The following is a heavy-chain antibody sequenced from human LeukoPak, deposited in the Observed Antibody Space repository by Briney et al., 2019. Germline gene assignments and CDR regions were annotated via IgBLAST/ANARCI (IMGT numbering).Heavy chain of an antibody. Sequence: VAPVKVSCEVSGYTLTELSMHWVRQAPGKGLEWMGGFDPEDGETIYAQKFQGRVTMTEDTSTDTAYMELSSLRSEDTAVYYCATAIVVVPAAAEGDYGMDVWGQGTTVTVSS. V-gene: IGHV1-24*01. CDR1: GYTLTELS. CDR3: ATAIVVVPAAAEGDYGMDV. D-gene: IGHD2-2*01. CDR2: FDPEDGET. J-gene: IGHJ6*02.